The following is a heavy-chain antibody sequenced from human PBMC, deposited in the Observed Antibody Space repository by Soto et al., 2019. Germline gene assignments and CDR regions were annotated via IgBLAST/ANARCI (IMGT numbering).Heavy chain of an antibody. V-gene: IGHV3-23*01. CDR1: GFTFRSYA. J-gene: IGHJ4*02. Sequence: PGGSLRLSCAASGFTFRSYAMSWVRQAPGKGLEWVSVISGSGGSTYYADSVKGRFTISRDNSKNTLYLQMNSLRAEDTAVYYCAKDGGHDDFWSSYYFDFWGQGTLVTVSS. CDR2: ISGSGGST. D-gene: IGHD3-3*01. CDR3: AKDGGHDDFWSSYYFDF.